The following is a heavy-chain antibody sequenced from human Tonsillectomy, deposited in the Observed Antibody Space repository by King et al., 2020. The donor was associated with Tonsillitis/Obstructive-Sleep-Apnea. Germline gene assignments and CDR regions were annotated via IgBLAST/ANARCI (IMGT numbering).Heavy chain of an antibody. V-gene: IGHV3-74*01. J-gene: IGHJ4*02. D-gene: IGHD2-15*01. CDR2: INNDGRST. CDR1: GFTFSNYW. CDR3: ARGGAKGSTDY. Sequence: VQLVESGGGLVQPGGSLRLSCVAFGFTFSNYWMYWVRQVPGEGLVWVSRINNDGRSTTYADSVKGRFTISRDNAENTLYLQMNSLRPEDTAVYHCARGGAKGSTDYWGQGTLVTVSS.